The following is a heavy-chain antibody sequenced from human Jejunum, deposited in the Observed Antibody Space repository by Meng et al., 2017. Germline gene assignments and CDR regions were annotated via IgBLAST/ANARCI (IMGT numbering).Heavy chain of an antibody. J-gene: IGHJ4*02. Sequence: VQRQESGPGLVKPSQTLSLTWTVSGDSFNRPNYYWSWIRQPPEKGLEWIGYIYYSGSTYYNPSLKSRVSISGDTSNKQFSLKLTSVTAADTAVYYCARSPYSGSALPFFDYWGQGSLVTVSS. V-gene: IGHV4-30-4*01. CDR2: IYYSGST. CDR1: GDSFNRPNYY. CDR3: ARSPYSGSALPFFDY. D-gene: IGHD1-26*01.